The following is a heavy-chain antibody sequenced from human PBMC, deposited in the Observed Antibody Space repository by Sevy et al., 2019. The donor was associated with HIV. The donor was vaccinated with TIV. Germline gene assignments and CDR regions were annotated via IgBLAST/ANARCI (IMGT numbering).Heavy chain of an antibody. CDR2: IYYSWST. V-gene: IGHV4-39*01. CDR3: ARRSWGRYYLDY. D-gene: IGHD1-26*01. CDR1: GGSISSSNYY. J-gene: IGHJ4*02. Sequence: LSLTCTVSGGSISSSNYYWGWIRQPPGKGLEWIGSIYYSWSTYYNPSLKIRVTISVDTSKNQFSLKLNSVTAADTAVYYCARRSWGRYYLDYWGQGTLVTVSS.